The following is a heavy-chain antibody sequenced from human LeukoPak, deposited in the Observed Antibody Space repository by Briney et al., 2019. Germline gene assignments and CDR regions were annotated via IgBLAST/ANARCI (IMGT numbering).Heavy chain of an antibody. J-gene: IGHJ5*02. CDR1: GYTFTSYD. D-gene: IGHD3-10*01. V-gene: IGHV1-8*01. CDR3: ARGRYGSGSYYNPNYNWFDP. Sequence: ASVKVSCKASGYTFTSYDINWVRQATGQGLEWMGWMNPNSGNTGYAQKFQGRVTMTRNTFISTAYMELSSLRSEDTAVYYCARGRYGSGSYYNPNYNWFDPWGQGTLVTVSS. CDR2: MNPNSGNT.